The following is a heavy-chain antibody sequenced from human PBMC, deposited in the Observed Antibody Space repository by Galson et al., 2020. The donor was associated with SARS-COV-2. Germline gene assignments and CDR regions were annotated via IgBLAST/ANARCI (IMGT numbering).Heavy chain of an antibody. CDR1: GFTFRSSA. J-gene: IGHJ4*02. CDR2: ISYDGTTI. CDR3: ARETDDDSSSWYDY. D-gene: IGHD3-22*01. Sequence: GGSLRLSCVASGFTFRSSAMHWVRQAPGKGLEWVAIISYDGTTIYKSDSVKGRFTISRDISKNILYLQMNRLRPEDTGVYYCARETDDDSSSWYDYWGQGTLVTVSP. V-gene: IGHV3-30*04.